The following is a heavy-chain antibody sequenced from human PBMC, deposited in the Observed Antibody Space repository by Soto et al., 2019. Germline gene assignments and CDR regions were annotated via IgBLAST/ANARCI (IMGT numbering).Heavy chain of an antibody. CDR3: ARDLEYSSGICDGGAPYYYYGMDV. Sequence: AGSLRLSCAASGFTFSSYAMHWVRQAPGKGLEWVAVISYDGSNKYYADSVKGRFTISRDNSKNTLYLQMNSLRAEDTAVYYCARDLEYSSGICDGGAPYYYYGMDVWGQGTTVTVSS. D-gene: IGHD6-19*01. CDR1: GFTFSSYA. V-gene: IGHV3-30-3*01. CDR2: ISYDGSNK. J-gene: IGHJ6*02.